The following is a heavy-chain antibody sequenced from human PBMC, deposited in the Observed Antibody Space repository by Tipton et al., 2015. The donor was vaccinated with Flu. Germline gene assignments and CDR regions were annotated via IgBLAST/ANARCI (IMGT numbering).Heavy chain of an antibody. J-gene: IGHJ4*02. D-gene: IGHD3-16*01. CDR2: IKPDESER. V-gene: IGHV3-7*01. CDR3: VRKGFGDH. Sequence: SLRLSCAASGFNFGDYWMAWVRQAPGKGLEWVANIKPDESERYYVDSVKGRFTISRDNARDSLFLQMDSLRDEDTAVYYCVRKGFGDHWGQGTLATVSS. CDR1: GFNFGDYW.